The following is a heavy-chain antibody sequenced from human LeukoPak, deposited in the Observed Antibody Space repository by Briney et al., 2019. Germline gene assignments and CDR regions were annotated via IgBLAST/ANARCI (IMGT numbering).Heavy chain of an antibody. J-gene: IGHJ4*02. CDR2: ISSSSSTI. V-gene: IGHV3-48*04. CDR3: ASVRIAARPDY. CDR1: GFTFSSYS. D-gene: IGHD6-6*01. Sequence: GGSLRLSCAASGFTFSSYSMNWVRQAPGKGLEWVSYISSSSSTIYYADSVKGRFTISRDDAKNSLYLQMNSLRAEDTAVYYCASVRIAARPDYWGQGTLVTVSS.